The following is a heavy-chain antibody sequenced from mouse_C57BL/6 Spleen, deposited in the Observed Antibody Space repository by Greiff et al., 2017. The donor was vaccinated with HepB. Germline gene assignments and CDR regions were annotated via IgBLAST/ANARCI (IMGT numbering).Heavy chain of an antibody. CDR1: GYTFTSYG. CDR2: NYHRSGNT. CDR3: ARSADDCDVDV. J-gene: IGHJ2*01. D-gene: IGHD2-4*01. Sequence: QVQLQQSGAELARPGASVKLSCTASGYTFTSYGISWVKQRTGQGLEWIGENYHRSGNTYYNEKVKGSATLTADKSSSTAYMELSSLTSEDSAVYFCARSADDCDVDVWGQGTTLTVSS. V-gene: IGHV1-81*01.